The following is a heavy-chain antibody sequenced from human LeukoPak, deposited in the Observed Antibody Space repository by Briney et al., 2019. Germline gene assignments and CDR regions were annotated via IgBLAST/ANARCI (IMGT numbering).Heavy chain of an antibody. CDR3: ARGGFGVGATFLFDYYYYGMDV. D-gene: IGHD1-26*01. CDR1: GFTFSSYA. Sequence: GRSLRLSCAASGFTFSSYAMHWVRQAPGKGLEWVAVISYDGSNKYYADSVKGRFTISRDNSKNTLYLQMSSLRAEDTAVYYCARGGFGVGATFLFDYYYYGMDVWGQGNTVTVSS. V-gene: IGHV3-30-3*01. CDR2: ISYDGSNK. J-gene: IGHJ6*02.